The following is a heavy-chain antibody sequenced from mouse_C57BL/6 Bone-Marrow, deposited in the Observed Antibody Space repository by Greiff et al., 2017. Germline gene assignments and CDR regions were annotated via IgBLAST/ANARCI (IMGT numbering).Heavy chain of an antibody. CDR2: ISYDGSN. D-gene: IGHD1-1*01. CDR3: ATKVVAKKFAY. V-gene: IGHV3-6*01. CDR1: GYSITSGYY. Sequence: EVQLQESGPGLVKPSPSLSLTCSVTGYSITSGYYWNWIRQFPGNKLEWMGYISYDGSNNYNPSLKNRISITRDTSKNQFFLKLNSVTTEDTATYYCATKVVAKKFAYWGQGTLVTVSA. J-gene: IGHJ3*01.